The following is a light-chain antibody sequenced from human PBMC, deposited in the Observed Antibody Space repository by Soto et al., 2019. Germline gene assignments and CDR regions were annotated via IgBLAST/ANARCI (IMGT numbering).Light chain of an antibody. CDR1: QSLLHGNGYNY. J-gene: IGKJ3*01. CDR2: LGS. CDR3: MEALQTSFT. V-gene: IGKV2-28*01. Sequence: DIVLTQPPLSLAVTPGEPASISCRSSQSLLHGNGYNYLDWYLQKPGQSPQLLIYLGSNRASGVPDRFSGSGSGTDFTLRISRVEAEDVGVYYCMEALQTSFTFGPGTKVDLK.